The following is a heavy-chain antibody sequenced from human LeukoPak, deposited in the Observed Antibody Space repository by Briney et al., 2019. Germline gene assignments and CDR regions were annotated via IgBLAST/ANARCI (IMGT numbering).Heavy chain of an antibody. D-gene: IGHD3-9*01. CDR1: GGSISSYY. CDR3: ARDEVANYGILTGYYPPVEYFQH. CDR2: IYTSGST. Sequence: KPSETLSLTCTVSGGSISSYYWSWIRQPAGKGLEWIGRIYTSGSTNYNPSLKSRVTMSVDTSKNQFSLKLSSVTAADTAVYYCARDEVANYGILTGYYPPVEYFQHWGQGTLVTVSS. V-gene: IGHV4-4*07. J-gene: IGHJ1*01.